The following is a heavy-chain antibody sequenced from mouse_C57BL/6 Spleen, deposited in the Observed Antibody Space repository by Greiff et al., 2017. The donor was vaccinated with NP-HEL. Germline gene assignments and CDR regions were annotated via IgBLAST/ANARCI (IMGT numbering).Heavy chain of an antibody. D-gene: IGHD2-3*01. CDR2: LYPGSGST. J-gene: IGHJ3*01. V-gene: IGHV1-55*01. Sequence: VQLQQPGAELVKPGASVKMSCKASGYTFTSYWITWVKQRPGQGLEWIGDLYPGSGSTNYNEKFKSKATLTVDTSSSPAYMQLSSLTSEDSAVYYCAREDDGYYVAAYWGQGTLVTVSA. CDR3: AREDDGYYVAAY. CDR1: GYTFTSYW.